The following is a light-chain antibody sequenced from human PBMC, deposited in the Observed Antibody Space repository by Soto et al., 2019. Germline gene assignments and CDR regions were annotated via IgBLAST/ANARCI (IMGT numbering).Light chain of an antibody. CDR3: QHYATSLYT. Sequence: EIVLTQSPGSLSLSPGERVTFSCRASQSVSEYLAWYQQKPGQAPRLLISGASTRATGIPDRFSGGGSGTDFTLTISRVEPEDFATYYCQHYATSLYTFGQGIKLEIK. CDR1: QSVSEY. CDR2: GAS. J-gene: IGKJ2*01. V-gene: IGKV3-20*01.